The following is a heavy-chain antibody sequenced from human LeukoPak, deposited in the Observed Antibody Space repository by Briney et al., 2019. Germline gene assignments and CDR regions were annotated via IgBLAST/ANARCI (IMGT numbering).Heavy chain of an antibody. D-gene: IGHD2-21*01. Sequence: PSETLSLTCTVSGGSISSSSYYWGWIRQPPGKGLEWIGSIYYSGSTYYNPSLKSRVTISVDTSKNQFSLKLSSVTAADTAVYYCARDPQGGGGVGHWGQGTLVTVSS. J-gene: IGHJ4*02. CDR2: IYYSGST. CDR3: ARDPQGGGGVGH. V-gene: IGHV4-39*07. CDR1: GGSISSSSYY.